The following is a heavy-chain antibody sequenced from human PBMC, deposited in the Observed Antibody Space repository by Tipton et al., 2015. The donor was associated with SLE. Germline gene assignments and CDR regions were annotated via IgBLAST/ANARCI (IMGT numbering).Heavy chain of an antibody. D-gene: IGHD4-17*01. CDR2: IYHTGST. J-gene: IGHJ4*02. V-gene: IGHV4-59*12. Sequence: TLSLTCTVSGGSISSYCWNWFRQPPGKELEWIGYIYHTGSTNYNPSLRSRVAISVDTSKNQFSLILNSLTGADTAVYYCAKDYNHDNADYNWGQGTLVIVSS. CDR1: GGSISSYC. CDR3: AKDYNHDNADYN.